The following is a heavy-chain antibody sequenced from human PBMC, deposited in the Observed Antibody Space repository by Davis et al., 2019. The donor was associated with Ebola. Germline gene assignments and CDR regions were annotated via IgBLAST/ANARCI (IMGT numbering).Heavy chain of an antibody. CDR2: ISDSGGRT. D-gene: IGHD4-11*01. J-gene: IGHJ6*04. CDR3: AREPTGNYYYFYGMDV. CDR1: GFTFRRHA. V-gene: IGHV3-23*01. Sequence: GESLKISCVASGFTFRRHAMTWVRQAPGKGLEWVAAISDSGGRTYYADSVKGRFTISRDNSKNTLHLQMNSLRVEDTAVYFCAREPTGNYYYFYGMDVWGKGTTVSVSS.